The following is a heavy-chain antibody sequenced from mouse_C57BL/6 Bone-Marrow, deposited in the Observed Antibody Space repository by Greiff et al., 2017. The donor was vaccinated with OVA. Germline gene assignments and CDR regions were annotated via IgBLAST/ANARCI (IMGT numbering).Heavy chain of an antibody. V-gene: IGHV5-9*01. Sequence: EVKVVESGGGLVKPGGSLKLSCAASGFTFSSYTMSWVRQTPEKRLEWVATISGGGGNTYYPDSVKGRFTISRDNAKNTLYLQMSSLRSEDTALYYCARDDYYGSSSRYFDVWGTGTTVTVSS. CDR3: ARDDYYGSSSRYFDV. J-gene: IGHJ1*03. CDR2: ISGGGGNT. D-gene: IGHD1-1*01. CDR1: GFTFSSYT.